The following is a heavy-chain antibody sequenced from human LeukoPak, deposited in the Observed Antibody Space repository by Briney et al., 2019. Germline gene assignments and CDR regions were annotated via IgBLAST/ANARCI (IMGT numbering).Heavy chain of an antibody. J-gene: IGHJ4*02. D-gene: IGHD3-3*01. CDR2: INWNGGST. Sequence: PGGSLRLPCAASGFTFSSYAMSWVRQAPGKGLEWVSGINWNGGSTGYADSVKGRFTISRDNAKNSLYLQMNSLRVEDTALYYCARGIRFLEWLSGFDYWGQGTLVTVSS. CDR1: GFTFSSYA. V-gene: IGHV3-20*04. CDR3: ARGIRFLEWLSGFDY.